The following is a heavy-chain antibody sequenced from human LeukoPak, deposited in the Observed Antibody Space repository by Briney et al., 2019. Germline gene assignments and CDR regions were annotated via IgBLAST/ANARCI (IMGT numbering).Heavy chain of an antibody. CDR2: IYTSGST. J-gene: IGHJ4*02. D-gene: IGHD2-2*02. CDR3: ARSLGLYCSSTSCYTFDY. Sequence: SETLSLTCTVPGGSISSGSYYWSWIRQPAGKGLEWIGRIYTSGSTNYNPSLKSRVTISVDTSKNQFSLKLSSVTAADTAVYYCARSLGLYCSSTSCYTFDYWGQGTLVTVSS. CDR1: GGSISSGSYY. V-gene: IGHV4-61*02.